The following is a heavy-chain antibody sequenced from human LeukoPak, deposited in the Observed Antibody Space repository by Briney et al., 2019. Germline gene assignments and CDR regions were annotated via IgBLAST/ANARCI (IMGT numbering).Heavy chain of an antibody. CDR3: ARFYDDWGSYVRQDYFDY. V-gene: IGHV4-39*01. CDR1: GGSIRSSSYY. J-gene: IGHJ4*02. CDR2: ISSRWST. D-gene: IGHD3-16*01. Sequence: SETLSLTCTVSGGSIRSSSYYWGWIRQPPGKGLEWIGSISSRWSTYSNPSLKSRVTISVDTSKNQFSLKLTSMTAADTAVYYCARFYDDWGSYVRQDYFDYWGQGTLVTVAA.